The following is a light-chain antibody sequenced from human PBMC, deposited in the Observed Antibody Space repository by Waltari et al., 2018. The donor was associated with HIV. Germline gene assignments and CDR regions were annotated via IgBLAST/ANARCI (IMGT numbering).Light chain of an antibody. CDR3: AAWDVSLNGLV. J-gene: IGLJ2*01. CDR1: RSNIGSKT. Sequence: QSVLTQPPSASGTPGQRVTISCSGSRSNIGSKTVNWYQQLPGTAPKLLIYSNDQRPSWVPYRFSGSKSGTSASLAISGLQSEDEAGYYCAAWDVSLNGLVFGGGTKLTVL. V-gene: IGLV1-44*01. CDR2: SND.